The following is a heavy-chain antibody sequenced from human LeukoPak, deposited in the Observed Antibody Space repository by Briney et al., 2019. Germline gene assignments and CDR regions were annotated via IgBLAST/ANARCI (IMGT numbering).Heavy chain of an antibody. J-gene: IGHJ4*02. Sequence: GGSLRLSCAASGFTFSTYEMNRVRQAPGKGLEWVSYISGSATTIYYADSVKGRFTISRDNAKNSLYLQMNSLRADDSAVYYCARGVDYWGQGTLVTVSS. CDR2: ISGSATTI. V-gene: IGHV3-48*03. CDR1: GFTFSTYE. CDR3: ARGVDY.